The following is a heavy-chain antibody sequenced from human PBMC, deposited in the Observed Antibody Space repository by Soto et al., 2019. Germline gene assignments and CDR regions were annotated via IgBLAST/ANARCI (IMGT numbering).Heavy chain of an antibody. Sequence: TLSLTRAVYCGAFRGYYWSRVRQPPGKGLEWIGEINHSGSPNYNPSLKSRVTISVDTSKNQFSLKLSSVTAADTAVYYCARLGGYGRNYHYYVMAVWGQGTTVPVSS. CDR1: CGAFRGYY. D-gene: IGHD5-18*01. J-gene: IGHJ6*02. V-gene: IGHV4-34*01. CDR3: ARLGGYGRNYHYYVMAV. CDR2: INHSGSP.